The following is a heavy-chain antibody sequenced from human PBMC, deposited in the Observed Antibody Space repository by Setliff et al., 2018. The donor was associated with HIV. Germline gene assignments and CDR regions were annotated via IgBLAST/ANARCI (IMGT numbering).Heavy chain of an antibody. CDR1: GGSISNSNYF. J-gene: IGHJ3*02. CDR3: ARSFSGRYFWSGYYTGPDPKGENAFDI. CDR2: IYSSGST. Sequence: AEHLSLTCTVSGGSISNSNYFWGWIRQPPGKGLEWIGRIYSSGSTYYQPSLQGRVSMSIDSSKNHFSLSLRYVTAAETAVYYCARSFSGRYFWSGYYTGPDPKGENAFDIWGQGTMVT. D-gene: IGHD3-3*01. V-gene: IGHV4-39*02.